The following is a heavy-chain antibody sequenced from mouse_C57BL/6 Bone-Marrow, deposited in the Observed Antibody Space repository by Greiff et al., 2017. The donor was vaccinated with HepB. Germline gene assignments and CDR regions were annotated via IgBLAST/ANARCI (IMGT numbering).Heavy chain of an antibody. D-gene: IGHD1-1*01. J-gene: IGHJ4*01. V-gene: IGHV1-55*01. CDR3: ARRPLGTVVAPYAMDY. Sequence: VQLQQPGAELVKPGASVKMSCKASGYTFTSYWITWVKQRPGQGLEWIGDIYPGSGSTNYNEKFKSKATLTVDTSSSTAYMQLSSLTSEDSAVYYCARRPLGTVVAPYAMDYWGQGTSVTVSS. CDR2: IYPGSGST. CDR1: GYTFTSYW.